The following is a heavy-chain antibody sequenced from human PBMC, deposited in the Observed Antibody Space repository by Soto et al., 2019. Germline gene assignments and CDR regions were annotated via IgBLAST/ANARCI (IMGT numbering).Heavy chain of an antibody. CDR2: IKQDGSEK. D-gene: IGHD6-13*01. Sequence: EVQLVESGGGLVQPGGSLRLSCAASGFTLSSYWMSWVRQAPGKGLEWVANIKQDGSEKYYVDSVKGRFTISRDIAKSSLYLQLNSLRAEDTAVYYCAREYGSSYSPRYYGMDVWGQGTTVTVSS. CDR3: AREYGSSYSPRYYGMDV. CDR1: GFTLSSYW. V-gene: IGHV3-7*05. J-gene: IGHJ6*02.